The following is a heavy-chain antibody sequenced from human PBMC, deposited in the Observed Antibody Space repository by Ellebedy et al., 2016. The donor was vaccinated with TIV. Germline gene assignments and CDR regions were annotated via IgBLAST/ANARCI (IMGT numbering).Heavy chain of an antibody. D-gene: IGHD2/OR15-2a*01. V-gene: IGHV5-51*01. Sequence: GESLKISXKGSGYSFTSYWIGWVRQMPGKGLEWMGIIYPGDSDTRYSPSFQDQVTISADKSITTAYLQWSSLKAPDTAMYYCARHIYAGTYYYDNWGQGILVTVSS. CDR1: GYSFTSYW. CDR2: IYPGDSDT. J-gene: IGHJ4*02. CDR3: ARHIYAGTYYYDN.